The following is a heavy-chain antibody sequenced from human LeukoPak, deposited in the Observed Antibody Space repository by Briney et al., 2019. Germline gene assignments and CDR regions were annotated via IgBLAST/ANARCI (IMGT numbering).Heavy chain of an antibody. CDR2: ISSSSSYI. CDR1: GFTFSSYS. J-gene: IGHJ4*02. V-gene: IGHV3-21*01. D-gene: IGHD3-10*01. CDR3: ARDGYGSGRHSGYDY. Sequence: GGSLRLSCAASGFTFSSYSMNWVRQAPGKGLEWVSSISSSSSYIYYADSVKGRFTISRDNAKNSLYLQMNSLRAEDTAVYYCARDGYGSGRHSGYDYWGQGTLVTVSS.